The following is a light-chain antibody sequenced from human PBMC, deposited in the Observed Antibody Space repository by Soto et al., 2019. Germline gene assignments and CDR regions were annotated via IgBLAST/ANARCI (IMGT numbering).Light chain of an antibody. CDR3: SSYTTSSTLKV. J-gene: IGLJ1*01. CDR1: SSDVGCYNY. CDR2: DVS. V-gene: IGLV2-14*01. Sequence: QSVLAQPASVSGSPGQSITISCTGISSDVGCYNYVSWYQQHPGKAPKLMIYDVSNRPSGVSNRFSGSKSGNTASLTISGLQAEDEADYYCSSYTTSSTLKVFGTGSTLTVL.